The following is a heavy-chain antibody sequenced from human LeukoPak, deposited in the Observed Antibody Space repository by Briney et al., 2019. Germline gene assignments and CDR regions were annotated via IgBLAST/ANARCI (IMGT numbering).Heavy chain of an antibody. V-gene: IGHV5-51*01. CDR3: ARQGYNSTWDRYLAY. J-gene: IGHJ4*02. D-gene: IGHD6-13*01. CDR1: GYSFSNYW. Sequence: GESLQIPCKGSGYSFSNYWIGWVRQLPGKGLEWMGIIYPGDSDVRYSPSFQGQVTISADKSISTAYLQWSSLQASDTAMYYCARQGYNSTWDRYLAYWGQGTQVTVSS. CDR2: IYPGDSDV.